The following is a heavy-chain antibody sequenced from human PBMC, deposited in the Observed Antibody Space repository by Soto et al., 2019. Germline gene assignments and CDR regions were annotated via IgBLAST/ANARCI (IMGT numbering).Heavy chain of an antibody. D-gene: IGHD5-12*01. Sequence: QVQLQESGPGLVKPSETLSLTCTVSGGSISSYYWSWIRQPPGKGLEWIGYIYYSGSTNYNPSLMSRVTISVDTSKNQFSLKLSSVTAADTAVYYCARTLGSGYDTYYGMDVWGQGTTVTVSS. CDR2: IYYSGST. V-gene: IGHV4-59*01. J-gene: IGHJ6*02. CDR1: GGSISSYY. CDR3: ARTLGSGYDTYYGMDV.